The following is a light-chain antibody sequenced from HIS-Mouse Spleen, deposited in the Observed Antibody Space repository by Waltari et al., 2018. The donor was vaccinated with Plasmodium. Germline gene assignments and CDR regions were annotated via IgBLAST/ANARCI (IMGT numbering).Light chain of an antibody. J-gene: IGLJ1*01. Sequence: QSALTQPRSVSGSPGQSVTISCTGTSSDVGGYNYVSWYQQHPGKAPKLMIYDVSKRPSGVPDRCSGSKSVNTAYLTISGLQAEDEADYYCCSYAGSYTYVFGTGTKVTVL. CDR3: CSYAGSYTYV. V-gene: IGLV2-11*01. CDR1: SSDVGGYNY. CDR2: DVS.